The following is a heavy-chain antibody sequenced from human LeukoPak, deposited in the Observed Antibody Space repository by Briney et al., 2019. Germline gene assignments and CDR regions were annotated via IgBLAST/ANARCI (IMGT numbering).Heavy chain of an antibody. CDR3: ARERPEVYYFDF. J-gene: IGHJ4*02. Sequence: ASVKVSCKAAGDTFNTCYIHWFRQAPGQGLEWIGIIRPNYNTVYAPKFQGRVTMTRDMSTSTVYMDLSSLRSDDTAVYYCARERPEVYYFDFWGQGTLVTVSS. V-gene: IGHV1-46*02. CDR2: IRPNYNT. CDR1: GDTFNTCY.